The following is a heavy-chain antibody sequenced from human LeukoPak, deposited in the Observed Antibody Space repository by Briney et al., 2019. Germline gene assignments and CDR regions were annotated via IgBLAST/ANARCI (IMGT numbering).Heavy chain of an antibody. CDR2: FDPEDGET. D-gene: IGHD6-19*01. CDR1: GYTLTELS. CDR3: ARDQGQWLTWPDY. Sequence: ASVKVSCKVSGYTLTELSMHWVRQAPGKGLEWMGGFDPEDGETIYAQKFQGRVTITRDTSASTAYMELSSLRSEDTAVYYCARDQGQWLTWPDYWGQGTLVTVSS. J-gene: IGHJ4*02. V-gene: IGHV1-24*01.